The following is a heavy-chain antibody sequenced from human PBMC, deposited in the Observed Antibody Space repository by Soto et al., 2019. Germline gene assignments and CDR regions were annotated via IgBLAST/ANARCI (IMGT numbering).Heavy chain of an antibody. Sequence: PGGSLRLSCTASGFTFGDYAMSWVRQAPGKGLEWVGFIRSKAYGGTTEYAASVKGRFTISRDDSKSIAYLQMNSLKTEDTAVYYCTRYVSGYSSSWWDYWGQGTLVTVSS. CDR3: TRYVSGYSSSWWDY. CDR1: GFTFGDYA. V-gene: IGHV3-49*04. J-gene: IGHJ4*02. D-gene: IGHD6-13*01. CDR2: IRSKAYGGTT.